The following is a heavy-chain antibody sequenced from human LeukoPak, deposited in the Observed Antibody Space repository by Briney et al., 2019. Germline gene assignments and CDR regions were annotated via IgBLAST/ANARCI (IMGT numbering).Heavy chain of an antibody. J-gene: IGHJ4*02. CDR3: ALGDCSSTSCYVFDY. V-gene: IGHV4-59*01. Sequence: SETLSLTCTVSGGYISSYYWSWIRQPPGKGLEWIGYIFNSGSTNYNPSLKSRVTISVDTSKNQFSLKLSSVTAADTAVYFCALGDCSSTSCYVFDYLGQGTLVTVSS. D-gene: IGHD2-2*01. CDR1: GGYISSYY. CDR2: IFNSGST.